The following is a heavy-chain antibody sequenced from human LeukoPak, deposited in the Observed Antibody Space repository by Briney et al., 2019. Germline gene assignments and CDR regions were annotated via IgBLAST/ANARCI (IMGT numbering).Heavy chain of an antibody. Sequence: PGGSLRLSCAASGFTFSSYAMSWVRQAPGKGLEWVSAISGSGGSTYYADSVKGRFTISRDSSKNTLYLQMNSLRAEDTAVYYCAKDRDHYDSSGYFSLYYFDYWGQGTLVTVSS. CDR1: GFTFSSYA. V-gene: IGHV3-23*01. CDR3: AKDRDHYDSSGYFSLYYFDY. CDR2: ISGSGGST. D-gene: IGHD3-22*01. J-gene: IGHJ4*02.